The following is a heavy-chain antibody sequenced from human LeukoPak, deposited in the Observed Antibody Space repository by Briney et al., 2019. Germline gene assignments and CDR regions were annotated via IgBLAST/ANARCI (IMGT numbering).Heavy chain of an antibody. J-gene: IGHJ3*02. V-gene: IGHV3-23*01. CDR3: AKDSSSSWAFDI. Sequence: PGGSLRLYCAASGFTCSSYAMIWVRQAPGRGLEWVSAISGSGGSTYYADSVKGRFTISRDKFKITLYLQMNSLRAEDTAVYYCAKDSSSSWAFDIWGQGTMVTVSS. CDR1: GFTCSSYA. CDR2: ISGSGGST. D-gene: IGHD6-6*01.